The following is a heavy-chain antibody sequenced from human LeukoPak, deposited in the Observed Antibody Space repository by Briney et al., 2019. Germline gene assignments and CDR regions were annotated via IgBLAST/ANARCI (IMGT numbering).Heavy chain of an antibody. CDR2: INHSGST. CDR1: GGSFSGYY. Sequence: SETLSLTCAVYGGSFSGYYWSWIRQPPGKGLEWIGEINHSGSTNYNPSLKSRVTISVDTSKNQFSLKLNSVTAADTAVYYCARGGEIAAAGTIHFDYWGQGTLVTVSS. D-gene: IGHD6-13*01. J-gene: IGHJ4*02. V-gene: IGHV4-34*01. CDR3: ARGGEIAAAGTIHFDY.